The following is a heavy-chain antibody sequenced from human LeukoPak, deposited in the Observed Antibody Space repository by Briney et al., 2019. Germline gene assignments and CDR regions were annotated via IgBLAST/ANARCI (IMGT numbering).Heavy chain of an antibody. V-gene: IGHV1-69*05. CDR3: ARAPGIAAAGPSLYFDY. J-gene: IGHJ4*02. D-gene: IGHD6-13*01. Sequence: SVKVTCKASGGTFSSYAISWVRQAPGQGLEWMGGIIPIFGTANYAQKFQGRVTITTDESTSTAYMELSSLRSEDTAVYYCARAPGIAAAGPSLYFDYWGQGTLVTVSS. CDR2: IIPIFGTA. CDR1: GGTFSSYA.